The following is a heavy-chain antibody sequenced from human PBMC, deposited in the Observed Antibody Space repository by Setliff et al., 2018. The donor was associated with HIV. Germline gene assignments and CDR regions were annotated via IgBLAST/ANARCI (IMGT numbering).Heavy chain of an antibody. V-gene: IGHV3-21*01. CDR1: GFTFSLYN. CDR3: ARTLLGGYCMDV. CDR2: ISGSSSYI. J-gene: IGHJ6*03. Sequence: GGSLRLSCAASGFTFSLYNMNWVRQAPGKGLDWVSSISGSSSYIFYADSVNGRFTISRDNAKKSLYLQMDSLSPADTAVYYCARTLLGGYCMDVWGRGTTVTVSS. D-gene: IGHD3-16*01.